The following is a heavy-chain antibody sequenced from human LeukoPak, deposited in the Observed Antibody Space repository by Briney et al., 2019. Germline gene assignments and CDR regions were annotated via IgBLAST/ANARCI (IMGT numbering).Heavy chain of an antibody. J-gene: IGHJ4*02. V-gene: IGHV3-23*01. CDR2: ISGSGGST. CDR1: GFTFSSYA. D-gene: IGHD3-16*02. Sequence: PGGSLRLSCAASGFTFSSYAMSWVRQAPGKGLEWVSAISGSGGSTYYADSVKGRFTISRDNSKNTLYLQMNSLRAEDTAVYYCGRDPRIMITFGGVIVPCYFDYWGQGTLVTVSS. CDR3: GRDPRIMITFGGVIVPCYFDY.